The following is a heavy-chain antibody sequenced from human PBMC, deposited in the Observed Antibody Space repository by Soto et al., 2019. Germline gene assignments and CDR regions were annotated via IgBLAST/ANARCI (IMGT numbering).Heavy chain of an antibody. Sequence: EVQLVESGGDLVQPGGSLRLSCAASGFTFSNYPMYWVRQTPGKGLVWVSRISSDGRSTIYADSVKGRFTISRDSARNTLYLQMNTLRAEDTAVYYCGRVGNGEGYYWGQGILVTVSS. CDR3: GRVGNGEGYY. D-gene: IGHD2-8*01. CDR1: GFTFSNYP. J-gene: IGHJ4*02. V-gene: IGHV3-74*01. CDR2: ISSDGRST.